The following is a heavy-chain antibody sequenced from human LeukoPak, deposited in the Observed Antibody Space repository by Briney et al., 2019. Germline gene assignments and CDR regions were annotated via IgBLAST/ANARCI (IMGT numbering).Heavy chain of an antibody. CDR2: IYYSGST. CDR3: ARGSYGDYAFDY. Sequence: SETLSLTCTVSGGSISSGGYYWSWIRQHPGKGLEWIGYIYYSGSTYYNPSLKSRVTISVDTSKNQFSLKLSSVTAADTAVYYCARGSYGDYAFDYWGQGTLVTVSS. V-gene: IGHV4-31*03. D-gene: IGHD4-17*01. J-gene: IGHJ4*02. CDR1: GGSISSGGYY.